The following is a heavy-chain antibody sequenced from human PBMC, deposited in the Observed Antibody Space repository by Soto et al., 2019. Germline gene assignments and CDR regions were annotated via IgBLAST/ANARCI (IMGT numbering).Heavy chain of an antibody. CDR3: TRGVGSGLSDY. CDR1: GYTFTSYA. Sequence: ASVKVSCKASGYTFTSYAMHWARQAPGQRLEWMGWINAGNGNTKYSQKFQGRVTITRDTSASTAYMELSSLRSEDTAVYYCTRGVGSGLSDYWGQGTLVTVSS. D-gene: IGHD1-26*01. V-gene: IGHV1-3*01. CDR2: INAGNGNT. J-gene: IGHJ4*02.